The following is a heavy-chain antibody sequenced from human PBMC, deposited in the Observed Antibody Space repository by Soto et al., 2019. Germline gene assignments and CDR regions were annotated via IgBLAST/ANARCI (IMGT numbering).Heavy chain of an antibody. CDR2: IYYSGCT. J-gene: IGHJ3*02. D-gene: IGHD6-19*01. V-gene: IGHV4-39*07. Sequence: SETLSLTCTVSGHSISSSNYYWGWIRQPPGKGLEWIGNIYYSGCTYYNPSLKSRVTISVDTSKNQFSLKLSSVTAADTAVHYCARDYHSGGAFDIWGQGTMVT. CDR1: GHSISSSNYY. CDR3: ARDYHSGGAFDI.